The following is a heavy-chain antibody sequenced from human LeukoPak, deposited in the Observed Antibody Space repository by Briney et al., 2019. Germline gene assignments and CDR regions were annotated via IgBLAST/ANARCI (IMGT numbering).Heavy chain of an antibody. CDR2: IYTSGST. V-gene: IGHV4-61*02. Sequence: SETLSLTCTVSGGSISSGSYYWRWIRQPAGKGLEWIGRIYTSGSTNYNPSLKSRVTISVDTSKNQFSLKLSSVTAADTAVYYCAREGQTYYYDSSGYYKNWFDPWGQGTLVTVSS. J-gene: IGHJ5*02. D-gene: IGHD3-22*01. CDR3: AREGQTYYYDSSGYYKNWFDP. CDR1: GGSISSGSYY.